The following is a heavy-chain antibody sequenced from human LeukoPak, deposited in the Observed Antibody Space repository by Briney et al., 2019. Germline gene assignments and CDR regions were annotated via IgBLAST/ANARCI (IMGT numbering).Heavy chain of an antibody. V-gene: IGHV1-2*02. Sequence: GASVKVSCKASGYTFTGYYMHWVRQAPGQGLEWMGWINPNSGGTNYAQKFQGRVTMTRDTSISTAYMELSRLRSDDTAVYYCARGVGYSSSWCGYWGQGTLVTVSS. CDR2: INPNSGGT. CDR1: GYTFTGYY. D-gene: IGHD6-13*01. J-gene: IGHJ4*02. CDR3: ARGVGYSSSWCGY.